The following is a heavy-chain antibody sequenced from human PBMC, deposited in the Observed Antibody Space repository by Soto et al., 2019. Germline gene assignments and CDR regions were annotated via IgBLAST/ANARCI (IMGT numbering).Heavy chain of an antibody. CDR2: ISGSGGST. V-gene: IGHV3-23*01. Sequence: EVQLLESGGDLIQPGGSLRLSCAASGITFSSYVLSWVRQALGKGPEWVSGISGSGGSTYYADSVKGRFTISRDNSKNTLYLQMNSLRAEDTAIYYCAKDVVAVAGIFDNWGQGTLVTVSS. CDR3: AKDVVAVAGIFDN. J-gene: IGHJ4*02. CDR1: GITFSSYV. D-gene: IGHD6-19*01.